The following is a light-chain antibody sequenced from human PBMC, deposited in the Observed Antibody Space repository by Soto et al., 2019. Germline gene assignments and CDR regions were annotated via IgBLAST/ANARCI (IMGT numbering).Light chain of an antibody. Sequence: SYELTQPPSVSVAPGKTARITCGGNNIGSKIVTWYQQKPGQAPVLVIYYDSDRPSGIPERFSGSNSGNTATLTISRVEAGDEADYYCQVWDSSSVLFGGGTKVTVL. J-gene: IGLJ2*01. CDR3: QVWDSSSVL. CDR2: YDS. CDR1: NIGSKI. V-gene: IGLV3-21*04.